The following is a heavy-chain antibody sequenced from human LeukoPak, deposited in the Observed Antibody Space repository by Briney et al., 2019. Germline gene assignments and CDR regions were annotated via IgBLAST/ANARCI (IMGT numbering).Heavy chain of an antibody. D-gene: IGHD2-2*01. CDR1: GFNFSRYW. CDR2: IKEDGSEK. CDR3: ARGAGYCSSANCRDYYYMDV. V-gene: IGHV3-7*01. J-gene: IGHJ6*03. Sequence: QPGGSLRLSCVGSGFNFSRYWMSGVRQAPGKGLEWVANIKEDGSEKHYVDSVKGRITISRDNAKNSVALQMNSLRAEDTAVYYCARGAGYCSSANCRDYYYMDVWGKGTTVTVSS.